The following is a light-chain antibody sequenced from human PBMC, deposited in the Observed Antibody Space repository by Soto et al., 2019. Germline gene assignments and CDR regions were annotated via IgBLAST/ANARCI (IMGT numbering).Light chain of an antibody. CDR1: QSVSSSY. CDR3: QQRSNWPPEGT. CDR2: GTS. V-gene: IGKV3D-20*02. Sequence: EIVLTQSPGTLSLSPGERATLSCRASQSVSSSYLAWYQQKPGQAPRLLIYGTSSRATGIPDRFSGSGSGTDFTLTISRLEPEDFAVYYCQQRSNWPPEGTFGQGTRLEIK. J-gene: IGKJ5*01.